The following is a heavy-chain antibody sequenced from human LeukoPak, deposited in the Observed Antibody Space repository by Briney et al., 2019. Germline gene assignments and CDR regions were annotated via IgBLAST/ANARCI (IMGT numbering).Heavy chain of an antibody. CDR3: YGSGSWYYFDY. J-gene: IGHJ4*02. CDR1: GFTVSSNY. CDR2: IYSGGST. D-gene: IGHD3-10*01. V-gene: IGHV3-66*02. Sequence: GGSLRLSCAASGFTVSSNYMSWVRQAPGKGLEWVSVIYSGGSTYYADSVKGRFTISRDNSKNTLYLQMNSLRAEDTAVYYCYGSGSWYYFDYWGQETLVTVSS.